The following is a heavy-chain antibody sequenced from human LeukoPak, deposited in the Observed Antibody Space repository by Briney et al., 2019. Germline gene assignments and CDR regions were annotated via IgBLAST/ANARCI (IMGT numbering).Heavy chain of an antibody. CDR2: ISYEGSVK. Sequence: PGGSLRLSCAASGFTFSTYGMNWVRQAPGKGLEWVAVISYEGSVKYYADSVKGRFTISRDNSKNTLYLQMNSLRAEDTAVYYCALLRYFDWSPGRIDYWGQGTLVTVSS. V-gene: IGHV3-30*03. CDR3: ALLRYFDWSPGRIDY. D-gene: IGHD3-9*01. J-gene: IGHJ4*02. CDR1: GFTFSTYG.